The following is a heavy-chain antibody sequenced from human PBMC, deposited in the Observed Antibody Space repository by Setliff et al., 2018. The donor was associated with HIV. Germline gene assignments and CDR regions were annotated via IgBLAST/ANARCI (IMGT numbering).Heavy chain of an antibody. CDR2: IYCSGGT. CDR1: GGSISSGGYY. CDR3: ARGEFYCGTDCYWSSFDY. D-gene: IGHD2-21*02. Sequence: SETLSLTCTVSGGSISSGGYYWSWIRQHPGKGLEWIGYIYCSGGTYYNPSLKSRVTISVDTSKNQLSLKLRSVTAADTAVYYCARGEFYCGTDCYWSSFDYWGQGILVTVSS. J-gene: IGHJ4*02. V-gene: IGHV4-31*03.